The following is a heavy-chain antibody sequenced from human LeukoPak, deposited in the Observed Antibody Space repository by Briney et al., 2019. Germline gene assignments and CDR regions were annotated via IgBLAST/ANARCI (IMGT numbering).Heavy chain of an antibody. Sequence: SETLSLTCTVSGGSISRFYRSWIRQPPGKGLEWIGFIYYTGSSNYNPSLKSRVTISVGTSNNQYSLKLSSVTAADTAVYYCARSHYFFDSSGYFDAFNIWGQGTMVTVSS. D-gene: IGHD3-22*01. CDR1: GGSISRFY. V-gene: IGHV4-59*01. CDR3: ARSHYFFDSSGYFDAFNI. CDR2: IYYTGSS. J-gene: IGHJ3*02.